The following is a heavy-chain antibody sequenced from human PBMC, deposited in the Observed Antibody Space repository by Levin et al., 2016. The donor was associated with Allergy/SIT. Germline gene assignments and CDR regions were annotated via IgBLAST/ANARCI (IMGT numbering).Heavy chain of an antibody. CDR3: ARDIVVVPAAIRRESNYYYYGMDV. CDR2: IIPIFGTA. CDR1: GGTFSSYA. V-gene: IGHV1-69*13. D-gene: IGHD2-2*02. J-gene: IGHJ6*02. Sequence: SVKVSCKASGGTFSSYAISWVRQAPGQGLEWMGGIIPIFGTANYAQKFQGRVTITADESTSTAYMELSSLRSDDTAVYYCARDIVVVPAAIRRESNYYYYGMDVWGQGTTVTVSS.